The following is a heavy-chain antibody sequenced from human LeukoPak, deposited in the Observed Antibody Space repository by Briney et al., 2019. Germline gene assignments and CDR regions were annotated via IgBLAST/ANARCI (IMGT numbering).Heavy chain of an antibody. CDR3: ARDPGSGYEEHFDY. Sequence: PGGSLRLSCAASGFIFSDYYMSWIRQAPGKGLEWVSYISSSGSSIYYADSVKGRFTISRDNAKDSLYLQMNSLRAEDTAVYYCARDPGSGYEEHFDYWGQGTLATVSS. J-gene: IGHJ4*02. CDR2: ISSSGSSI. V-gene: IGHV3-11*01. CDR1: GFIFSDYY. D-gene: IGHD5-12*01.